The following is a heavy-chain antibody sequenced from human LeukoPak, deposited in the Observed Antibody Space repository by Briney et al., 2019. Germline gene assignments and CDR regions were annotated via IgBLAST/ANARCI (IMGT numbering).Heavy chain of an antibody. CDR2: IYYSGST. CDR1: GGSISSSPFY. Sequence: SETLSLTCTVSGGSISSSPFYWGWIRQPPGKGLEWIGSIYYSGSTYYNPSLKSRVTISLDTSKNQISLKLSSVTAADTAVYYCVRDSDASSGDWFDPWGQGTLVTVSS. V-gene: IGHV4-39*07. CDR3: VRDSDASSGDWFDP. D-gene: IGHD6-6*01. J-gene: IGHJ5*01.